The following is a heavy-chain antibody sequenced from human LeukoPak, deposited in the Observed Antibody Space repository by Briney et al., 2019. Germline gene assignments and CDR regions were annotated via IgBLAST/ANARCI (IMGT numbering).Heavy chain of an antibody. CDR1: GYTFTSYG. D-gene: IGHD3-22*01. CDR2: INPNSGGT. V-gene: IGHV1-2*02. J-gene: IGHJ2*01. CDR3: ARIVVVITTHWYFDL. Sequence: ASVKVSCKASGYTFTSYGISWVRQAPGQGLEWMGWINPNSGGTNYAQKFQGRVTMTRDTSISTAYMELSRLRSDDTAVYYCARIVVVITTHWYFDLWGRGTLVTVSS.